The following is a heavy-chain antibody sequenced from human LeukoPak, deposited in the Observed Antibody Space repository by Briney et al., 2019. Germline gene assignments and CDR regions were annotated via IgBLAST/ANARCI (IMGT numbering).Heavy chain of an antibody. D-gene: IGHD6-19*01. J-gene: IGHJ4*02. CDR2: MRYDGSIK. V-gene: IGHV3-30*02. CDR1: GFTFNSYG. CDR3: GKGSSTSGCPDY. Sequence: GGSLRLSCAASGFTFNSYGMHWVRQAPGKGLDWVAFMRYDGSIKHYADSVKGRFTISRDNSKNTLFLQMNGLRPEDTAVYYCGKGSSTSGCPDYWGQGTLVTVSS.